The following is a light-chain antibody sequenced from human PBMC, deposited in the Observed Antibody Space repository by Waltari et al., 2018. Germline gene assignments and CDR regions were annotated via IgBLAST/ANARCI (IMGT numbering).Light chain of an antibody. V-gene: IGKV1-39*01. Sequence: DIQMAQSPSSLSAAVGDRVTITCRASQNIRNYLNWYQKKPGKAPKLLISATSSLQSGVPSRFSGSGSGTEFTLTISSLQPEDFATYYCQQSYSPPYTFGQGTKLEIK. CDR1: QNIRNY. CDR3: QQSYSPPYT. J-gene: IGKJ2*01. CDR2: ATS.